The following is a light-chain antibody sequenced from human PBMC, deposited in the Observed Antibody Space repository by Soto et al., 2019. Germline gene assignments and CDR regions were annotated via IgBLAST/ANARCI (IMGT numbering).Light chain of an antibody. CDR3: AAWDDSLNGPV. CDR1: SSNIGTNT. V-gene: IGLV1-44*01. Sequence: QAVVTQPPSASGTPGQRVTISCSGSSSNIGTNTVNWYQQLPGTAPKLLIYNNNQRPSGVPDQFSGSKSGTSASLAISGLQSEDEADYYCAAWDDSLNGPVFGGGTKLTVL. CDR2: NNN. J-gene: IGLJ3*02.